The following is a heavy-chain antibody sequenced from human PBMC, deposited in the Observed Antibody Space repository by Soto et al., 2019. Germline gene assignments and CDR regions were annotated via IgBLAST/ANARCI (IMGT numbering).Heavy chain of an antibody. V-gene: IGHV3-9*01. Sequence: LRLSCAASGFAFDDYVMHWVRQPPGTGLEWVSGITWNGGTIRYVDSVKGRFTISRDNAENSLYLQITSLRPEETADYDCHKGGSAALIAPSGRDNWFDPWGQGTQVTVSS. D-gene: IGHD6-13*01. CDR1: GFAFDDYV. J-gene: IGHJ5*02. CDR2: ITWNGGTI. CDR3: HKGGSAALIAPSGRDNWFDP.